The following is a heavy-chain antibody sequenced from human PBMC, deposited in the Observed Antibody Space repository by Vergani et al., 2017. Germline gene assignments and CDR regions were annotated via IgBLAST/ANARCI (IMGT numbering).Heavy chain of an antibody. CDR2: IYYSGST. J-gene: IGHJ2*01. CDR3: ARGPRMYDFWSGKVGLYFDL. D-gene: IGHD3-3*01. Sequence: QVQLQESGPGLVKPSETLSLTCTVSGGSISSYYWSWIRQPPGKGLEWIGYIYYSGSTNYNPSLKSRVTISVDTSKNQFSLKLSSVTAADTAVYYCARGPRMYDFWSGKVGLYFDLWGRGTLVTVSS. CDR1: GGSISSYY. V-gene: IGHV4-59*01.